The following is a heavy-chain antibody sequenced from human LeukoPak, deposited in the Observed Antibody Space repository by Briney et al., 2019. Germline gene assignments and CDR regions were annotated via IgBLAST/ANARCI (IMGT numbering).Heavy chain of an antibody. CDR3: ARGYYYGSGSYNPYDY. V-gene: IGHV1-69*06. Sequence: SVKVSCKASGGTFSSYAISWVRQAPGQGLEWMGGIIPIFGTANYARKFQGRVTITADKSTSTAYMELSSLRSEDTAVYYCARGYYYGSGSYNPYDYWGQGTLVTVSS. J-gene: IGHJ4*02. D-gene: IGHD3-10*01. CDR1: GGTFSSYA. CDR2: IIPIFGTA.